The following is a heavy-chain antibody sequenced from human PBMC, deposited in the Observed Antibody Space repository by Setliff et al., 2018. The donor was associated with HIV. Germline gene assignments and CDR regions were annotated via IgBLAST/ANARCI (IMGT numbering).Heavy chain of an antibody. CDR3: ARADSSNWYHVDY. J-gene: IGHJ4*02. CDR2: INPSGGST. D-gene: IGHD6-13*01. CDR1: GYTFTSYY. Sequence: ASVKVSCKASGYTFTSYYMHWVRQAPGQGLEWMGIINPSGGSTSYAQKFQGRVTMTTDESTSTAYMELSSLRSEDTAVYYCARADSSNWYHVDYWGQGTLVTVSS. V-gene: IGHV1-46*01.